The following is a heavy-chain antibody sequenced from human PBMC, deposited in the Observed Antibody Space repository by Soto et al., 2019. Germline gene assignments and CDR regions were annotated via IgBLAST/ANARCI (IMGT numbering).Heavy chain of an antibody. CDR2: IDHSGST. Sequence: SETLSLTWTLSGYSISIGYYYGWIRQPAGKGLEWIGSIDHSGSTYDNPSLKSRVTISVDTSKNQFSLRLTSVTAADTAVYYCARVDSSSGFDYWGQGTLVTVSS. CDR1: GYSISIGYY. J-gene: IGHJ4*02. D-gene: IGHD6-6*01. CDR3: ARVDSSSGFDY. V-gene: IGHV4-38-2*02.